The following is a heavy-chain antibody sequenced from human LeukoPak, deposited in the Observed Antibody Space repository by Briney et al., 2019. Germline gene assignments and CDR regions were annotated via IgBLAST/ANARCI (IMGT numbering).Heavy chain of an antibody. CDR1: GGSISSSSYY. CDR3: ARNLSPDYYDSSGHDY. CDR2: IYYSGST. V-gene: IGHV4-39*07. J-gene: IGHJ4*02. Sequence: SETLSLTCTVSGGSISSSSYYWGWIRQPPGKGLEWIGSIYYSGSTYYNPSLKSRVTISVDKSKNQFSLKLSSVTAADTAVYYCARNLSPDYYDSSGHDYWGQGTLVTVSS. D-gene: IGHD3-22*01.